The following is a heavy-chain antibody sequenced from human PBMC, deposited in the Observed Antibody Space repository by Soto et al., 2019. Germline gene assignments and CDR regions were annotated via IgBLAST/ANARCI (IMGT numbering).Heavy chain of an antibody. CDR1: GFSFSSSG. V-gene: IGHV3-33*01. CDR3: ASITVTNGFDI. J-gene: IGHJ3*02. Sequence: HVQLVESGGGVVQPGRSPRLSCVASGFSFSSSGMHWVRQAPGKGLEWLALIWYDGSNQYYSDSVKGRFTISRDNSKNTLYLQMNSLRADDTAVYYCASITVTNGFDIWGQGTLVTVSS. CDR2: IWYDGSNQ. D-gene: IGHD4-17*01.